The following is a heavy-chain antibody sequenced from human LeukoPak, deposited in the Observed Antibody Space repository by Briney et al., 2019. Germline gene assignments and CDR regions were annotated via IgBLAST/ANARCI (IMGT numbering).Heavy chain of an antibody. V-gene: IGHV4-59*08. CDR3: AKSNGPFDS. D-gene: IGHD4/OR15-4a*01. CDR2: INYSGST. CDR1: GGSVSSYY. J-gene: IGHJ5*01. Sequence: PSETLSLTCTVSGGSVSSYYWSWIRQPPGKGLEWIGYINYSGSTNYNPSLKSRVTISIDTSKNQFSLMLSSVTAADTAVYYCAKSNGPFDSWGQGTLVTVSS.